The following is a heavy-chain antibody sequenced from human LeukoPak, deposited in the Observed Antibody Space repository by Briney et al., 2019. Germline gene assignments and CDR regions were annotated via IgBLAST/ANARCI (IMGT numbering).Heavy chain of an antibody. CDR3: ARDAGTGYFDY. J-gene: IGHJ4*02. V-gene: IGHV3-48*02. Sequence: SGGSLRLSCVASGFTFSSFSMNWVRQAPGKGLEWISYISASSSTMYYADPVKGRFTISRDNGKNSLSLQINSLRDEDTAVFYCARDAGTGYFDYWGQGTLVTVSS. D-gene: IGHD1-1*01. CDR1: GFTFSSFS. CDR2: ISASSSTM.